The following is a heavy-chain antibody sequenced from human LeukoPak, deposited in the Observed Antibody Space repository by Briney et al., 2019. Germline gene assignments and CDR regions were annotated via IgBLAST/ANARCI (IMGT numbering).Heavy chain of an antibody. D-gene: IGHD3-10*01. CDR2: IDPNSGGT. Sequence: GASVKVSCKASGYTFTGYYMHWVRQAPGQGLEWMGRIDPNSGGTNYAQKFQGRVTMTRDTSISTAYMELSRLRSDDTAVYHCARERRFGELLVFDYWGQGTLVTVSS. CDR3: ARERRFGELLVFDY. J-gene: IGHJ4*02. V-gene: IGHV1-2*06. CDR1: GYTFTGYY.